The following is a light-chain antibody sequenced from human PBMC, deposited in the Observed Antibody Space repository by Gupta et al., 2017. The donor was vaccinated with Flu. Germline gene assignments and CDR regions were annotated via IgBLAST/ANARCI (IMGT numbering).Light chain of an antibody. Sequence: ILMTQSPATLSVSPGDRAILSCRASESVSTDLAWYQQKPGQAPRVVIYAASTRASGIPVRFSGSGSGKEFTLTISSRQSEDYAIYYCQQYKNWPQSTFGQG. V-gene: IGKV3-15*01. CDR3: QQYKNWPQST. CDR1: ESVSTD. J-gene: IGKJ2*02. CDR2: AAS.